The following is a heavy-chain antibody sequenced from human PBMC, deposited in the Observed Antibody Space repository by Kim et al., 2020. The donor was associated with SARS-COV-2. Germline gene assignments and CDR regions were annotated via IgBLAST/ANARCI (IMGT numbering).Heavy chain of an antibody. CDR3: ARRVVIHWYFDL. Sequence: SETLSLTCTVSGGSISSSSYYWGWIRQPPGKGLEWIGSIYYSGSTYYNPSLKSRVTISVDTSKNQFSLKLSSVTAADTAVYYCARRVVIHWYFDLWGRGTPVTVS. V-gene: IGHV4-39*01. CDR1: GGSISSSSYY. CDR2: IYYSGST. D-gene: IGHD3-22*01. J-gene: IGHJ2*01.